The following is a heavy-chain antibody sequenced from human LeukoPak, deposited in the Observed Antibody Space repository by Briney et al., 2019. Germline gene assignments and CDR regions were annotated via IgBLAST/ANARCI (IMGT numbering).Heavy chain of an antibody. CDR3: ASSSSHDAFDI. D-gene: IGHD6-6*01. CDR1: GGSISNYY. J-gene: IGHJ3*02. CDR2: IFDSGDT. V-gene: IGHV4-59*01. Sequence: SETLSLTCTVSGGSISNYYWSWIRQPPGKGLEWIAYIFDSGDTRYNPSLKSRVTISVDTSKNQFSLKLSSVTAADTAVYYCASSSSHDAFDIWGQGTMVTVSS.